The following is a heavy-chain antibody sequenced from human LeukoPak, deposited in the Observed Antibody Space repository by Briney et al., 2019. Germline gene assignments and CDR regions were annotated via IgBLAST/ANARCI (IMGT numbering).Heavy chain of an antibody. Sequence: ASVKVSCKASGYTFTGYYMHWVRQAPGQGLEWMGWINPNSGGTNYAQKLQGRVTMTRDTSISTAYMELSRLRSDDTAVYYCARYCSSTSCYWRNWFDPWGQGTLVTVSS. D-gene: IGHD2-2*01. CDR1: GYTFTGYY. J-gene: IGHJ5*02. CDR2: INPNSGGT. CDR3: ARYCSSTSCYWRNWFDP. V-gene: IGHV1-2*02.